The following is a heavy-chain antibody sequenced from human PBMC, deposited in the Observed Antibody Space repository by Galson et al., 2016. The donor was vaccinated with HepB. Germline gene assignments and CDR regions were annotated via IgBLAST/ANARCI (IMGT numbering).Heavy chain of an antibody. J-gene: IGHJ6*02. D-gene: IGHD5/OR15-5a*01. V-gene: IGHV1-18*01. CDR1: GYTFTSYD. Sequence: QSGAEVKKPGASVKVSCKASGYTFTSYDLTWVRQAPGQGLEWMGWISPYSANTDYAQKFQGRLILTSDTSTRTASMELKSLRSDDTAVYFCARAIQNVLSYGFDVWGHGTTVTVSS. CDR3: ARAIQNVLSYGFDV. CDR2: ISPYSANT.